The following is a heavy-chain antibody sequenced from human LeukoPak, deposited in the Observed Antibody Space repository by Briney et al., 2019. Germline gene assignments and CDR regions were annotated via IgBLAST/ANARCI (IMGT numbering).Heavy chain of an antibody. D-gene: IGHD6-13*01. CDR1: GFTFSAYG. J-gene: IGHJ4*02. CDR3: AKVPNPYSSSWYAGVNY. V-gene: IGHV3-30*02. Sequence: GGSLRLSCEVSGFTFSAYGIHWVRQSPGKGLEWVAFVRYDGRDKFYADSVKGRFTISRDNSKNTLYLQMNSLRAEDTAVYYCAKVPNPYSSSWYAGVNYWGQGTLVTVSS. CDR2: VRYDGRDK.